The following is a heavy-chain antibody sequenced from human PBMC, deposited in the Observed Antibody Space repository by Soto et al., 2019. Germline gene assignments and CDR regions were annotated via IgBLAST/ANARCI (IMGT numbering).Heavy chain of an antibody. CDR2: INPDGGRT. V-gene: IGHV1-46*01. Sequence: ASVKVSCKASGYTFTRYYIHWVRQAPGQGPEWMGRINPDGGRTTYAQNFNGRVTMTRDTSASTVYMELSSLKFEDTAMYYCARGVYSSSSFPPFDTCGPATLLTVSS. D-gene: IGHD6-6*01. CDR3: ARGVYSSSSFPPFDT. CDR1: GYTFTRYY. J-gene: IGHJ5*02.